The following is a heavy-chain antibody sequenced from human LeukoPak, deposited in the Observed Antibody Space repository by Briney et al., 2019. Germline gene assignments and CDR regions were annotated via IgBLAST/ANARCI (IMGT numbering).Heavy chain of an antibody. CDR3: ARASWVSTADAVW. D-gene: IGHD3-16*01. CDR1: GFTFSSYA. CDR2: ISGSGGST. J-gene: IGHJ4*02. V-gene: IGHV3-23*01. Sequence: GGSLRLSCAASGFTFSSYAMSWVRQAPGKGLEWVSAISGSGGSTYYADSVKGRFTLSRDLSRNTVFLQLNNLRVEDTAIYYCARASWVSTADAVWWGQGTLVTVSS.